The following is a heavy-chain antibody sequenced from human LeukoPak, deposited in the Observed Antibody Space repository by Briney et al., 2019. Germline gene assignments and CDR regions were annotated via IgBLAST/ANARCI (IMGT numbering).Heavy chain of an antibody. Sequence: PGGSLRLSCAASGFTFSSYAMSWVRQAPGKGLEWVSAISGSGGSTYYADSVKGRFTISRDNSKNTLYLQMNSLRAGDTAVYYCAKVKYYDSSGYYSVFDYWGQGTLVTVSS. CDR1: GFTFSSYA. D-gene: IGHD3-22*01. V-gene: IGHV3-23*01. CDR3: AKVKYYDSSGYYSVFDY. CDR2: ISGSGGST. J-gene: IGHJ4*02.